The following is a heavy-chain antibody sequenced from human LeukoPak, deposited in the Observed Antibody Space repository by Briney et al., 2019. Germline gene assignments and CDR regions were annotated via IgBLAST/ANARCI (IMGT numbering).Heavy chain of an antibody. CDR2: ISYDGSNK. V-gene: IGHV3-30*18. CDR1: GFTFSSYG. CDR3: AKVRVVGATAPWDY. Sequence: GGSLRLSCAASGFTFSSYGMHWVRQAPGKGLEWVAVISYDGSNKYYADSVKGRFTISRDNSKNTLYLQMNSLRAEDTAVYYCAKVRVVGATAPWDYWGQGTLVTVSS. D-gene: IGHD1-26*01. J-gene: IGHJ4*02.